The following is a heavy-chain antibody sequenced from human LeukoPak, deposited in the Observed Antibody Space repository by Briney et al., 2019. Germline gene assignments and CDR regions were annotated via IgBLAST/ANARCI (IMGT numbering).Heavy chain of an antibody. V-gene: IGHV4-59*11. J-gene: IGHJ3*02. CDR3: ASYYYDSRGYYFYAFDI. CDR2: IYYSGST. D-gene: IGHD3-22*01. Sequence: SETLSLTCTVSGGSISSHYWSWIRQPPGKGLEWIGYIYYSGSTNYNPSLKSRVTISVDTSKNQFSLKLSSVTAADTAVYYCASYYYDSRGYYFYAFDIWGQGTMVTVSS. CDR1: GGSISSHY.